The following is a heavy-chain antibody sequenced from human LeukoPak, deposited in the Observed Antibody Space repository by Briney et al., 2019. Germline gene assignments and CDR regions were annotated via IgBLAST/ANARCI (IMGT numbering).Heavy chain of an antibody. D-gene: IGHD2/OR15-2a*01. J-gene: IGHJ4*02. CDR1: GNYW. CDR2: INSDGSWT. V-gene: IGHV3-74*01. CDR3: VSFYETY. Sequence: GGSLRLSCAASGNYWMHWVRQVPGKGLVWVSHINSDGSWTSYADSVKGRFTTSKDNAKNTVYLQMNSLRAEDTAVYYCVSFYETYWGRGTLVTVSS.